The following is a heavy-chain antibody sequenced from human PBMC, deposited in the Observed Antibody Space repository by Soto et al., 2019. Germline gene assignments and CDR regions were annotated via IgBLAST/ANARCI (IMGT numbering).Heavy chain of an antibody. Sequence: QITLKESAPTLVQPTQTLTLRCTFSGFSLSPVGVGVGWIRQPPGKALEWIAVIYWDNDKRYNPSLSNRLSNHKDLARNQGVVTKINMDPLETGTYYWAQPTITYGGVIGLDAFDIWGQGTLVTVSS. V-gene: IGHV2-5*02. CDR2: IYWDNDK. D-gene: IGHD3-16*02. J-gene: IGHJ3*02. CDR3: AQPTITYGGVIGLDAFDI. CDR1: GFSLSPVGVG.